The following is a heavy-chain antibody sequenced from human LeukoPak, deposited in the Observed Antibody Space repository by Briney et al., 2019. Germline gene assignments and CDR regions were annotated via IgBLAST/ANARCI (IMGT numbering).Heavy chain of an antibody. D-gene: IGHD2-15*01. CDR3: ARDLPLYCSGGSCYSAY. V-gene: IGHV3-7*04. J-gene: IGHJ4*02. Sequence: GGSLRLSCAASGFTFSSYWMSWVRQAPGKGLEWVANIKQDGSEKYYVDSVKGQFTISRDNAKNSLYLQMNSLRAEDTAVYYCARDLPLYCSGGSCYSAYWGQGTLVTVSS. CDR1: GFTFSSYW. CDR2: IKQDGSEK.